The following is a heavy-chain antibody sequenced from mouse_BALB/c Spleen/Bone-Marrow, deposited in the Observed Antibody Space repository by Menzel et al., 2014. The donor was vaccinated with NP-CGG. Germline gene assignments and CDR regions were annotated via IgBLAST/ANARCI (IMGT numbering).Heavy chain of an antibody. D-gene: IGHD2-3*01. CDR2: ITSSGCYT. V-gene: IGHV5-9-3*01. J-gene: IGHJ4*01. CDR3: ARQDGYGLDS. CDR1: GFSFTNYA. Sequence: DVQLVESGGVLVKPGGSLKLSCAASGFSFTNYAMSWVRQTPEKRLEWVGTITSSGCYTYYRDNVKGRFTISRDNANNALCLQMNRLRSEDTAIYYCARQDGYGLDSWGQGTSVTVSS.